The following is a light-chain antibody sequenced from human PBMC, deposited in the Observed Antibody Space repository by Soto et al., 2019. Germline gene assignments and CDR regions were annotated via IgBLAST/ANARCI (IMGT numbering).Light chain of an antibody. CDR1: SSDVGGSDF. CDR2: DVS. V-gene: IGLV2-14*01. Sequence: QSALTQPASVSGSPGQSITISCTGTSSDVGGSDFVSWHQQHPGKAPKLMIYDVSKWPSGVSNRFSGSKSGNTASLTISGLQAEDEADYYCSSYTSSRSYVFGNGTKVTV. CDR3: SSYTSSRSYV. J-gene: IGLJ1*01.